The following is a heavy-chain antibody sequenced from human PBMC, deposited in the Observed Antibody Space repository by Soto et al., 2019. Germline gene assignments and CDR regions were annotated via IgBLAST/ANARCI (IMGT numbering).Heavy chain of an antibody. CDR3: AKDLGATDAFDI. J-gene: IGHJ3*02. CDR1: VFTFSSYA. Sequence: GGSLRLSCAASVFTFSSYAMSWVRQAPGKGLEWVSAISGSGGSTYYADSVKGRFTISRDNSKNTLYLQMNSLRAEDTAVYYCAKDLGATDAFDIWGQGTMVTVSS. V-gene: IGHV3-23*01. CDR2: ISGSGGST. D-gene: IGHD3-16*01.